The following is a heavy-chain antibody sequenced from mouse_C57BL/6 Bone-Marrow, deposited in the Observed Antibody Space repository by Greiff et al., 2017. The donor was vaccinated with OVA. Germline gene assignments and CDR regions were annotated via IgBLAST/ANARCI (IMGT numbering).Heavy chain of an antibody. CDR1: GYTFTDYE. CDR2: IDPETGGT. CDR3: TSRWDGENY. Sequence: VQLQQSGAELVRPGASVTLSCKASGYTFTDYEMHWVKQTPVHGLAWIGAIDPETGGTAYTQKFTGKATLTADKSSSTAYMEHRSLTSEDSAVYYCTSRWDGENYWGQGTTLTVSS. V-gene: IGHV1-15*01. D-gene: IGHD4-1*01. J-gene: IGHJ2*01.